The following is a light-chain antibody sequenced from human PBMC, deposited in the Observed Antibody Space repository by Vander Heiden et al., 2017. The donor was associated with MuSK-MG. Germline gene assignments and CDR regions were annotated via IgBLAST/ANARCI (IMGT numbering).Light chain of an antibody. J-gene: IGKJ4*01. CDR3: QQDYNV. CDR1: QRISVY. V-gene: IGKV1-39*01. CDR2: GAS. Sequence: DTQMTQSPASLSASVGDTITITCRSSQRISVYLNWYQQKPGKAPKLLIYGASNLHAGVPSRFSGSASGADFILTISSLQPEDSATYYGQQDYNVFGGGTKVEVK.